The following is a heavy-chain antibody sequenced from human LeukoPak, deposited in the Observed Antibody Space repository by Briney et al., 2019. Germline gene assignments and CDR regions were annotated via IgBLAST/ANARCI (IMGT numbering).Heavy chain of an antibody. J-gene: IGHJ4*02. V-gene: IGHV5-51*01. CDR2: IYPGDSAT. D-gene: IGHD3-16*01. CDR1: GYSFTAYW. Sequence: PGESLKISCRGSGYSFTAYWIAWVRQMPGKGLEWMATIYPGDSATTYSPSFQGQVTISADKSITTAYLQWSSLKASDTAMYYCARPSAGLGGFDCWRQGTLVTVSS. CDR3: ARPSAGLGGFDC.